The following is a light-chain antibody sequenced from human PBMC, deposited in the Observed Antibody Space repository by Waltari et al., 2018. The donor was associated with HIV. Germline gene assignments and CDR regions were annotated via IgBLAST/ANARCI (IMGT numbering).Light chain of an antibody. CDR3: SSYAGSNMV. Sequence: QSALTQPPSASGSPGQEVTIPCTGTSSDVGGYTYVSWYQQHQGEAHKLMFYEDSKRPSVFPDRFSGSKSGNTASLTVSGLQAEDEADYYGSSYAGSNMVFGGGTKLTVL. CDR2: EDS. CDR1: SSDVGGYTY. J-gene: IGLJ2*01. V-gene: IGLV2-8*01.